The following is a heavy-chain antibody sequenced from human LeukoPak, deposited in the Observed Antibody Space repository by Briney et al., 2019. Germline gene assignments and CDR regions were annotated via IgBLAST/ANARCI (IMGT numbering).Heavy chain of an antibody. CDR3: ASEYSSSSHYFDY. V-gene: IGHV3-7*01. J-gene: IGHJ4*02. CDR2: INQGGSQK. CDR1: GFTFSSYW. Sequence: GGSLRLSCAASGFTFSSYWMSWVRQAPGKGLEWVANINQGGSQKYYVDSVKGRFTISRDNAKNSLYLQMNSLRAEDTAVYYCASEYSSSSHYFDYWGQGTLVTVSS. D-gene: IGHD6-6*01.